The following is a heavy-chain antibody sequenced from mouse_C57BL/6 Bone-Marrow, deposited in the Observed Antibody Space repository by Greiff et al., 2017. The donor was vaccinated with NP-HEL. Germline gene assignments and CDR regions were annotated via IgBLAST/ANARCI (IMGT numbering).Heavy chain of an antibody. CDR3: ARLLAWFAY. V-gene: IGHV1-81*01. Sequence: VQLQQSGAELARPGASVKLSCKASGYTFTSYGISWVKQRPGQGLEWIGEIYPRSGNTYYNEKFKGKATLTADKSSSTAYMELRSLTSEDSACYFCARLLAWFAYWGQGTLVTVSA. CDR2: IYPRSGNT. CDR1: GYTFTSYG. J-gene: IGHJ3*01.